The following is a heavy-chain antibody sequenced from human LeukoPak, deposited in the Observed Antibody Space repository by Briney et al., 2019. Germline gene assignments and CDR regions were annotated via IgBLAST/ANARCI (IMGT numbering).Heavy chain of an antibody. V-gene: IGHV4-39*01. CDR1: GGSISSSDYY. CDR3: ARYVVYGSGKYYFDY. D-gene: IGHD3-10*01. Sequence: SETLSLTCTVSGGSISSSDYYWSWIRQPPGKELEWIASINYGGTTYYNPSLKSRVTISVDTSKNQFSLRLSSVTAADTAVYLCARYVVYGSGKYYFDYWGQGSLVTVSS. J-gene: IGHJ4*02. CDR2: INYGGTT.